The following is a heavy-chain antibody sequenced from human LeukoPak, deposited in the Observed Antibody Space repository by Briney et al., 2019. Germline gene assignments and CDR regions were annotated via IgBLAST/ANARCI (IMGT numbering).Heavy chain of an antibody. V-gene: IGHV3-48*01. CDR3: ARDLSGGHAP. Sequence: PGGSLRLSCAASGFTFSSYSMYWVRQAPGKGLEWVSYISSSSSTIYYADSVKGRFTISRDNAKNSLYLQMNSLRAEDTAVYYCARDLSGGHAPWGQGTLVTVSS. CDR2: ISSSSSTI. CDR1: GFTFSSYS. J-gene: IGHJ4*02. D-gene: IGHD3-10*01.